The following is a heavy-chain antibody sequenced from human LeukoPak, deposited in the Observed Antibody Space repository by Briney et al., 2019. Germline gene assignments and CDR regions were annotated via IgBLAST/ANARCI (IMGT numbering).Heavy chain of an antibody. CDR1: GDSVSSNSAA. CDR3: ARDSYSSGWYRFDY. Sequence: SQTLSLTCAISGDSVSSNSAAWNWIRQSPSRGLEWLGRTYYRSKWSSDYVASVKSRITINPDTSKNQFSLQLNSVTPEDTAVYYCARDSYSSGWYRFDYWGQGTLVTVSS. D-gene: IGHD6-19*01. V-gene: IGHV6-1*01. J-gene: IGHJ4*02. CDR2: TYYRSKWSS.